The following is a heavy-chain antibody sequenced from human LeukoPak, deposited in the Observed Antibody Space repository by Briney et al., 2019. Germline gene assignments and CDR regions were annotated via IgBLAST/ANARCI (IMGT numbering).Heavy chain of an antibody. CDR3: ARIGTTTRGPAGLDV. CDR2: IASGGGANR. D-gene: IGHD2/OR15-2a*01. J-gene: IGHJ6*02. V-gene: IGHV3-48*03. Sequence: QPGGSLTLSCAASGFTFSSYEMKWVRQAPGKGLEWVSYIASGGGANRFYSESVKGRFTISRDNAKNSLYLHMNSLRAEDTGVYYCARIGTTTRGPAGLDVWGQGTTVTVSS. CDR1: GFTFSSYE.